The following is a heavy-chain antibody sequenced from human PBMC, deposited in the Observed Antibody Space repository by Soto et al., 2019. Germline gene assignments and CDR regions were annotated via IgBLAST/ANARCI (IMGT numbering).Heavy chain of an antibody. CDR2: IIPIFGTA. V-gene: IGHV1-69*13. Sequence: ASVKVSCKASGCTFSSYAISCVRQAPGQGLEWMGGIIPIFGTANYAQKFQGRVTITADESTRTAYMELSSLRSEDTAVYYCARAHVDTAMAYDAFDIWGQGTMVTVSS. CDR3: ARAHVDTAMAYDAFDI. D-gene: IGHD5-18*01. J-gene: IGHJ3*02. CDR1: GCTFSSYA.